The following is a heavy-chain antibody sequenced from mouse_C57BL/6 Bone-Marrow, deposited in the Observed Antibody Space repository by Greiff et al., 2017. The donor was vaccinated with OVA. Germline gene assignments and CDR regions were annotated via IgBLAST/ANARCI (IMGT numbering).Heavy chain of an antibody. CDR1: GYTFTSYW. J-gene: IGHJ1*03. CDR2: IQPNSGST. Sequence: QVQLQQPGAELVKPGASVKLSCKASGYTFTSYWMHWVKQRPGQGLEWIGMIQPNSGSTNYNEKFKSKATLTVDKSSSTAYMQLSSLTSEDSAVYYCAKLDYYGSSYDWYFDVWGTGTTVTVSS. V-gene: IGHV1-64*01. CDR3: AKLDYYGSSYDWYFDV. D-gene: IGHD1-1*01.